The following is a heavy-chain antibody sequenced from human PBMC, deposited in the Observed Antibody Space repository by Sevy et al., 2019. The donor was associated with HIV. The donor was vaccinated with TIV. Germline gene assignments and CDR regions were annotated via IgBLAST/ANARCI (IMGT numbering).Heavy chain of an antibody. Sequence: GGSLRLSCSALGFNFQTFGMHWIRQAPGKGPEWLAVISSDGINHNYAASVKGRFTIYRDNSKRLLSLQMNSLTPNDTAVYFCTKESLPGTYIRGDFDHWGQGTLVTVST. V-gene: IGHV3-30*18. J-gene: IGHJ4*02. CDR2: ISSDGINH. D-gene: IGHD3-10*02. CDR1: GFNFQTFG. CDR3: TKESLPGTYIRGDFDH.